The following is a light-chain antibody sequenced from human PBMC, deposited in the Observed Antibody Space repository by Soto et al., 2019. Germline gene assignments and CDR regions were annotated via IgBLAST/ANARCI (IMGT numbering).Light chain of an antibody. J-gene: IGKJ5*01. Sequence: EIVMTQSPATLSVSPGERATLSCRASQSVSSNLAWYQQKPGQAPRLLIYGASSRATGIPDRLSGSGSGTDFTLTISRLEPEDFAVYYCQQYGSSPTFGQGTRLEI. CDR3: QQYGSSPT. V-gene: IGKV3-20*01. CDR1: QSVSSN. CDR2: GAS.